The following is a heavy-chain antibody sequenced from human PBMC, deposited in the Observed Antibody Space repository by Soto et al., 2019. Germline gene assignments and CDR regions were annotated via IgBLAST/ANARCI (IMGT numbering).Heavy chain of an antibody. Sequence: EVQLVESGGGLVKPGGSLRLSCAASGFTFSNAWMSWVRQAPGKGLEWVGRIKSKTDDGTTDYAAPVKGRFTISRDDSKNTLYLQMNSLKTEDTAVYYCTTGGARDFRNLFNIPYYYYMDVWGKGTTVTVSS. CDR1: GFTFSNAW. D-gene: IGHD3-3*01. CDR3: TTGGARDFRNLFNIPYYYYMDV. CDR2: IKSKTDDGTT. V-gene: IGHV3-15*01. J-gene: IGHJ6*03.